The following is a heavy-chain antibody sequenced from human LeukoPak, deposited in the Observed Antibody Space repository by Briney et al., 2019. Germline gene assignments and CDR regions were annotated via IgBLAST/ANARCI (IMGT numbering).Heavy chain of an antibody. V-gene: IGHV1-2*02. CDR2: VVPNSGGT. CDR3: ARGVLLQGRGAFDI. J-gene: IGHJ3*02. CDR1: GYTFSVYY. Sequence: ASVKVSCKASGYTFSVYYIHWLRQAPGQGLEWMGWVVPNSGGTNYAQKFRDRVTMTRDTSIDTAYMELSSLTYDDTAVYYCARGVLLQGRGAFDIWGQGTMVTVSS. D-gene: IGHD2-15*01.